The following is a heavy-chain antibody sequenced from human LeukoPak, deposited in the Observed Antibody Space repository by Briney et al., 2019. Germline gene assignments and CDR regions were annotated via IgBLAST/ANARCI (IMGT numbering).Heavy chain of an antibody. D-gene: IGHD3-22*01. V-gene: IGHV3-23*01. J-gene: IGHJ4*02. CDR1: GFTFSSYA. Sequence: GGSLRLSCAASGFTFSSYAMSWVRQAPGKGLEWVSGISGSGDNTYYADSVKGRFTISRDNSKNTLYVQVNSLGTEDTAAYYCAKGSYYDSSGSFYFDYWGQGPLVTVSS. CDR3: AKGSYYDSSGSFYFDY. CDR2: ISGSGDNT.